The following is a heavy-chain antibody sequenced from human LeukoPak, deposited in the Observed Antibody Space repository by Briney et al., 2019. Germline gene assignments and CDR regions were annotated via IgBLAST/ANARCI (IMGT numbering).Heavy chain of an antibody. CDR2: ICGSGGST. CDR1: GFTFSSYA. V-gene: IGHV3-23*01. CDR3: AKGLLSSSWYWGAFDI. J-gene: IGHJ3*02. D-gene: IGHD6-13*01. Sequence: GGSLRLSCAASGFTFSSYAMRWVRQAPGEGLECVSAICGSGGSTYYADSVKGRFTIYRDNSKNTLYLQINSLRAEDTAVYYCAKGLLSSSWYWGAFDIWGQGKMVTVSS.